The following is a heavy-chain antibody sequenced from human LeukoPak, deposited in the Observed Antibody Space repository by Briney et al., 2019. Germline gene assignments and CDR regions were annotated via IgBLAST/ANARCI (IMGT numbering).Heavy chain of an antibody. CDR3: ARGGRGSYSPDGYYYYYMDV. V-gene: IGHV1-2*02. D-gene: IGHD1-26*01. CDR2: INPNSGGT. CDR1: GYTFTTYV. J-gene: IGHJ6*03. Sequence: GASVKVSCKASGYTFTTYVFNWVRQAPGQGLEWMGWINPNSGGTNYAQKFQGRVTMTRDTSISTAYMELSRLRSDDTAVYYCARGGRGSYSPDGYYYYYMDVWGKGTTVTVSS.